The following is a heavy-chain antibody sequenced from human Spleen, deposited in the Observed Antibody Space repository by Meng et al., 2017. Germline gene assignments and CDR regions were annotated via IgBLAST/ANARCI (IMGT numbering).Heavy chain of an antibody. CDR1: GDSVSSNICA. V-gene: IGHV6-1*01. CDR2: TYYRSKWYN. Sequence: VQPQPSGPGLVKPSQTLSGTCAISGDSVSSNICAWNWIRQSPSRGLEWLGRTYYRSKWYNEYAVSVKSRITINPDTSKNQLSLQLSSVTPEDTAVYYCARDSGYDGNWGQGTLVTVSS. J-gene: IGHJ4*02. CDR3: ARDSGYDGN. D-gene: IGHD5-12*01.